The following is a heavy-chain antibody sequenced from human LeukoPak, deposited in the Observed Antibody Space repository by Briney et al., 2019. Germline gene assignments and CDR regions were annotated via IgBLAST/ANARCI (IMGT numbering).Heavy chain of an antibody. J-gene: IGHJ4*02. Sequence: SETLSLTCAVYGGSFSGYYWSWIRQPPGKGLEWIGEINHSGSTNYNPSLKSRVTISVDTSKNQLSLKLSSVTAADTAVYYCARGRGYSYGADYWGQGTLVTVSS. CDR1: GGSFSGYY. V-gene: IGHV4-34*01. D-gene: IGHD5-18*01. CDR3: ARGRGYSYGADY. CDR2: INHSGST.